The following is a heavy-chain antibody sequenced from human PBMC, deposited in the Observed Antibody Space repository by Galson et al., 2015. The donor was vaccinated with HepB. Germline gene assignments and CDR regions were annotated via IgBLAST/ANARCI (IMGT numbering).Heavy chain of an antibody. J-gene: IGHJ4*02. CDR3: ARDFSGSYYLYQGPDY. Sequence: SVKVSCKASGYTFTSYYMHWVRQAPGQGLEWMGIINPSGGSTSYAQKLQGRVTMTWDTSTSTVYMELSSLRSEDTAVYYCARDFSGSYYLYQGPDYWGQGTLVTVSS. CDR1: GYTFTSYY. D-gene: IGHD1-26*01. CDR2: INPSGGST. V-gene: IGHV1-46*04.